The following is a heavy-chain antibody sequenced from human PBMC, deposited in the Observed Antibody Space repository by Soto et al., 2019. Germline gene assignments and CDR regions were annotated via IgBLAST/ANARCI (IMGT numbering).Heavy chain of an antibody. CDR3: VKDLTVGAGHPIDAFDI. Sequence: EVQLLESGGGLVQPGGSLRLSCAASGFAFISYAMSWVRQAPGKGLEWVSTVTASGGSTYYADSVKGRFTISRDNSKNTLYLQMNSLRAEDTAVYYCVKDLTVGAGHPIDAFDIWGLGTKVTVSS. V-gene: IGHV3-23*01. J-gene: IGHJ3*02. CDR1: GFAFISYA. D-gene: IGHD1-26*01. CDR2: VTASGGST.